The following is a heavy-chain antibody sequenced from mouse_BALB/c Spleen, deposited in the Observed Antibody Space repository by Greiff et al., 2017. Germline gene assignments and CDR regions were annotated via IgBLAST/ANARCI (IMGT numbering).Heavy chain of an antibody. J-gene: IGHJ2*01. CDR3: AAMITAYYFDY. CDR2: IDPENGDT. D-gene: IGHD2-4*01. CDR1: GFNIKDYY. Sequence: VQLQQSGAELVRSGASVKLSCTAAGFNIKDYYMHWVKQRPEQGLEWIGWIDPENGDTEYAPKFQGKATMTADTSSNTAYLQLSSLTSEDTAVYYCAAMITAYYFDYWGQGTTLTVSS. V-gene: IGHV14-4*02.